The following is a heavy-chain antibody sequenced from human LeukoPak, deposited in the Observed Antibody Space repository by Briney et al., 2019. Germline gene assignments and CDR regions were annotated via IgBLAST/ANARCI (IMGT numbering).Heavy chain of an antibody. Sequence: PGGSLRRYGAASGFTFSTYTMSWVRPAPGKGLEWVSAISGSGGNTYYADSVKGRFTISRDNSKNTLYLQMDSLRADDTAVYYCAKAAFSRTSYFDYWGQGTLVTASS. V-gene: IGHV3-23*01. D-gene: IGHD3-3*02. CDR1: GFTFSTYT. CDR2: ISGSGGNT. CDR3: AKAAFSRTSYFDY. J-gene: IGHJ4*02.